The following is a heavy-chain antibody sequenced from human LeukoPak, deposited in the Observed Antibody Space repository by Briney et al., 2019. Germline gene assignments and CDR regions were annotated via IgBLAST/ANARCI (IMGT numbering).Heavy chain of an antibody. J-gene: IGHJ5*02. CDR3: ARRLAYSSGWYGGWFDP. CDR1: GGSITSYY. D-gene: IGHD6-19*01. CDR2: IYYSGST. Sequence: SETLSLTCTVSGGSITSYYWSWIRQPPGKGLEWIGYIYYSGSTNYNPSLKSRVTISVDTSKNQFSLKLSSVTAADTAVYYCARRLAYSSGWYGGWFDPWGQGTLVTVSS. V-gene: IGHV4-59*12.